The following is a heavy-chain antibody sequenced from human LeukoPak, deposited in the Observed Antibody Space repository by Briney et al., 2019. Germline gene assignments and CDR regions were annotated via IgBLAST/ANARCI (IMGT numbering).Heavy chain of an antibody. CDR1: GASIYSGSYF. Sequence: SETLSLTCTVSGASIYSGSYFWSWIRQPAGKGLEWIGRIYSTGSTNYNPSLKSRVTISVDTSEKNFSLHLTSVTAADPAVYYCARAPTYPTFDYWGQGIVVTVSS. V-gene: IGHV4-61*02. CDR3: ARAPTYPTFDY. CDR2: IYSTGST. J-gene: IGHJ4*02.